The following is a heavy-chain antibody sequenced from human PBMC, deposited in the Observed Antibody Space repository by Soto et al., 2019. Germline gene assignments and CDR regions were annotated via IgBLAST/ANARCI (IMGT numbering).Heavy chain of an antibody. CDR2: INPSGGST. CDR3: ARDQGITTFGVYSMYYYSMDV. CDR1: GYIFPSYY. V-gene: IGHV1-46*01. D-gene: IGHD3-3*01. J-gene: IGHJ6*02. Sequence: APVKVSCKAVGYIFPSYYSHWVVQANDQRLEWMGLINPSGGSTNYAQKFQGRVTVTRDTSTSTVYMELSGLVSDDTAVYYCARDQGITTFGVYSMYYYSMDVWGQGTTVTVS.